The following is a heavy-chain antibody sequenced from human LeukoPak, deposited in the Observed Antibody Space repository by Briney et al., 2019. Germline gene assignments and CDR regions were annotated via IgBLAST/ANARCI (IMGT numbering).Heavy chain of an antibody. CDR3: AEDRNDTSGYYRFAY. CDR1: YFTFTTSA. Sequence: SVKVSFKATYFTFTTSACKAVRQPRGQRLEWIGWIVVGSGNTNYAQKFQERVTITRDMSTSRAYMELSSLRSEDTAVYYCAEDRNDTSGYYRFAYGSQGTLVTVSS. J-gene: IGHJ4*02. V-gene: IGHV1-58*01. CDR2: IVVGSGNT. D-gene: IGHD3-22*01.